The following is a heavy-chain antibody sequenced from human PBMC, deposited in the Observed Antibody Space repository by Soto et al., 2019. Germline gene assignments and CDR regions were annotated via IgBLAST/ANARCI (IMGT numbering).Heavy chain of an antibody. CDR1: GFTFHNFA. CDR3: AKASYSLGIEGATDFDY. V-gene: IGHV3-9*01. CDR2: ISWSGGRT. Sequence: GGSLRLSCKASGFTFHNFAMHWVRQSPERGLEWVSAISWSGGRTGYADSVQGRFIVSRDNSKSSLFLQMNSLSREDTALYFCAKASYSLGIEGATDFDYWGQGAWVTASS. D-gene: IGHD1-26*01. J-gene: IGHJ4*02.